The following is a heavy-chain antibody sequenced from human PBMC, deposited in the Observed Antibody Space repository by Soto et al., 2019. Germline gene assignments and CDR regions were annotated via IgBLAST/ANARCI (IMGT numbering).Heavy chain of an antibody. CDR3: AGTYSSSYYYYGMDV. CDR2: IYYSGST. Sequence: SETLSRTGTVSVGSISSYYWSWMRQPPGKGLEWIGYIYYSGSTNYNPSLKSRVTISVDTSKNQFSLKLSSVTAADTAVYYCAGTYSSSYYYYGMDVWGQGTTVTVSS. V-gene: IGHV4-59*01. D-gene: IGHD6-13*01. J-gene: IGHJ6*02. CDR1: VGSISSYY.